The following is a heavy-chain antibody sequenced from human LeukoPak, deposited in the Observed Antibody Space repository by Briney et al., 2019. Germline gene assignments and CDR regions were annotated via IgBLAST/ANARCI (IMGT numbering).Heavy chain of an antibody. Sequence: AGESLKISCKGSGYSFTSYWIGWVRQMPGKGLEWTGIIYPGDSDTRYSPSFQGQVTISADKSISTAYLQWSSLKASDTAMYYCARAWFGELYYFDYWGQGTLVTVSS. CDR1: GYSFTSYW. D-gene: IGHD3-10*01. J-gene: IGHJ4*02. CDR2: IYPGDSDT. V-gene: IGHV5-51*01. CDR3: ARAWFGELYYFDY.